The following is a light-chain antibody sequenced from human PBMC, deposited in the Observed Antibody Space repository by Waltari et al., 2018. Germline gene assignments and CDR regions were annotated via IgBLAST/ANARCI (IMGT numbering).Light chain of an antibody. CDR1: SRNVGSYNY. J-gene: IGLJ2*01. CDR2: EVN. V-gene: IGLV2-8*01. Sequence: QSALTQPPSASGSPGQSVTIPCPGTSRNVGSYNYVSWYQQHPGKAPKLIIYEVNKRPSGVPDRFSGSKSDNTASLTVSGLQAEDEADYYCSSYGSSEVFGGGTKVTVL. CDR3: SSYGSSEV.